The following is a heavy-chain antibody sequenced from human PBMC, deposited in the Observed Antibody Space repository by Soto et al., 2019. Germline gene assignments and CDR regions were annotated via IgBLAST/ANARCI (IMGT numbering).Heavy chain of an antibody. J-gene: IGHJ4*02. D-gene: IGHD6-6*01. V-gene: IGHV3-23*01. Sequence: GGSLRLSCAASGFTFSSYAMSWVRQAPGKGLEWVSVISGSADSTYYADSVKGQFTISRDNSKSTLYLQMNSLRAEDTAIYYCAKRSSSSTFDYWGQGTLVTVSS. CDR3: AKRSSSSTFDY. CDR2: ISGSADST. CDR1: GFTFSSYA.